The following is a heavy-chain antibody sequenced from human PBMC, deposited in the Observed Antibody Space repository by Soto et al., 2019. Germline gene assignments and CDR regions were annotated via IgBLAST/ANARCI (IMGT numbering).Heavy chain of an antibody. J-gene: IGHJ4*02. CDR1: GYTFTSYA. V-gene: IGHV1-3*05. CDR2: INAGNGNT. Sequence: QVQLVQSGAEEKKPGASVKVSCKASGYTFTSYAMHWVRQAPGQRLEWMGWINAGNGNTKYSQKFQGRVTITRDTSASTAYKELSSLRSEDTAVYYCARGFVDSSGYFYYWGRGTLVTVSS. D-gene: IGHD3-22*01. CDR3: ARGFVDSSGYFYY.